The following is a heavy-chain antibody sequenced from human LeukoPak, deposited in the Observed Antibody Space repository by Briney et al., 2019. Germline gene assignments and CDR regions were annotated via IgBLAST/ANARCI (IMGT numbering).Heavy chain of an antibody. V-gene: IGHV3-48*03. CDR3: ASPQTSGYAFGY. Sequence: GGSLRLSCAASGFTFSSYEMIWVRQAPGRGLGSVSYISGSGRTIYYADSVKGRFTISRDNAKNSLYLQMYSLRAGDTAAYYCASPQTSGYAFGYWGQGTLVTVSS. CDR1: GFTFSSYE. D-gene: IGHD5-12*01. J-gene: IGHJ4*02. CDR2: ISGSGRTI.